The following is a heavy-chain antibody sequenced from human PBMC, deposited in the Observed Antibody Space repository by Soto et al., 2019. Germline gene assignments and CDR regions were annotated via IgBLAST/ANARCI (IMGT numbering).Heavy chain of an antibody. CDR3: ARGLYSNPHFDY. CDR2: INGGNGYT. J-gene: IGHJ4*02. D-gene: IGHD4-4*01. CDR1: GYTFAGYA. V-gene: IGHV1-3*01. Sequence: QVQLVQSGAEVKKPGASVKVSCKASGYTFAGYAMHWVRQAPGQRLEWMGWINGGNGYTKYSQKFQGRVTITRDTSASTAYMELSSLTSEDTAVYYCARGLYSNPHFDYWVQGTLVTVSS.